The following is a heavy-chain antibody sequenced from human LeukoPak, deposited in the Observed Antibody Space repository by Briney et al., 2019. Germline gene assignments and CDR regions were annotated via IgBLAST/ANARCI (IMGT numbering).Heavy chain of an antibody. CDR3: ARGHIAAAGTIYYMDV. J-gene: IGHJ6*03. Sequence: SETLSLTCAVYGGSFSGYYWSWIRQPPGRGLEWIGEINHSGSTNYNPSLKSRVTISVDTSKNQFSLKLSSVTAADTAVYYCARGHIAAAGTIYYMDVWGKGTTVTVSS. CDR1: GGSFSGYY. CDR2: INHSGST. D-gene: IGHD6-13*01. V-gene: IGHV4-34*01.